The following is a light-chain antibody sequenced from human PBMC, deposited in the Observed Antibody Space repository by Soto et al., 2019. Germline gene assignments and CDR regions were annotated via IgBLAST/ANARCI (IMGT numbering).Light chain of an antibody. V-gene: IGKV3-20*01. Sequence: EIVWTQSPGTLSMSPGERATLSCRASQSISSNYLAWYQQKPGQAPRLLIYGASIRATGLPDRFSGSGSGTCLTLHISRLEAEDFAVYYCQRYGSSPLTCGQGPKV. CDR3: QRYGSSPLT. CDR2: GAS. CDR1: QSISSNY. J-gene: IGKJ1*01.